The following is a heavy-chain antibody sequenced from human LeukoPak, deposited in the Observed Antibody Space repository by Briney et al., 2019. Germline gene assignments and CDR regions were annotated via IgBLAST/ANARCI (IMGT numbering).Heavy chain of an antibody. V-gene: IGHV4-59*08. Sequence: SETLSLTCSVSGGSISSYYWRWIRQPPGQRLEGIVYLYYSGSTIYNPSLKSRVTISVDTSKNQFSLKLSSVTAADTAVYYCARHSGWYGASPNWFDPWGQGTLVTVSS. CDR1: GGSISSYY. J-gene: IGHJ5*02. CDR3: ARHSGWYGASPNWFDP. D-gene: IGHD6-19*01. CDR2: LYYSGST.